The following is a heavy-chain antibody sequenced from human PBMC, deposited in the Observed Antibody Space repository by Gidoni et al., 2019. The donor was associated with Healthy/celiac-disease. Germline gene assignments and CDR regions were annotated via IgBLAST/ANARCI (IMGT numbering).Heavy chain of an antibody. V-gene: IGHV3-21*01. CDR1: GFTFSSYN. CDR3: AREDSSGYYYYYGMDV. CDR2: ISSSGSDI. J-gene: IGHJ6*02. Sequence: EVQLVESGGGLVKPGGSLRLSCAASGFTFSSYNMNWVRQAPGKGLEWVSSISSSGSDIYYADSVKGRFTISRDNAKNSLYLQMNSLRAEDTAVYYCAREDSSGYYYYYGMDVWGQGTTVTVSS. D-gene: IGHD6-19*01.